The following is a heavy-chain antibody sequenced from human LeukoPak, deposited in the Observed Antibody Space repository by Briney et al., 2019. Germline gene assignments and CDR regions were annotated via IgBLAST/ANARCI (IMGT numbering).Heavy chain of an antibody. J-gene: IGHJ4*02. CDR2: ISGSGGST. V-gene: IGHV3-23*01. Sequence: GGSLRLSCAASGFTVSSNYMTWVRQAPGKGLEWVSAISGSGGSTYYADSVKGRFTISRDNSKNTLYLQMNSLRAEDTAVYYCAKMDSSGYYYCYFDYWGQGTLVTVSS. D-gene: IGHD3-22*01. CDR1: GFTVSSNY. CDR3: AKMDSSGYYYCYFDY.